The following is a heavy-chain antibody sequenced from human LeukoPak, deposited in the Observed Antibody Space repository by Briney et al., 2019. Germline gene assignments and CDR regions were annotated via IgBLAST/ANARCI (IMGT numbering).Heavy chain of an antibody. CDR2: INHSGST. J-gene: IGHJ4*02. CDR1: GFTFSSYS. CDR3: ARRFRRVFDY. V-gene: IGHV4-34*01. Sequence: GSLRLSCAASGFTFSSYSMNWVRQPPGKGLEWIGEINHSGSTNYNPSLKSRVTISVDTSKNQFSLKLSSVTAADTAVYYCARRFRRVFDYWGQGTLVTVSS.